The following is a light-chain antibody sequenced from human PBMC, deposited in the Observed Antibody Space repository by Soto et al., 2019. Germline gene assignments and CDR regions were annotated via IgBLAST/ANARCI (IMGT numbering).Light chain of an antibody. CDR2: GAS. CDR3: QQYNSYSLT. J-gene: IGKJ1*01. Sequence: EIVLTPSPGTLSLSPGESATLSCRASQSVSSSFLAWYQPKAGQAPRLLIYGASRRATGIPDRFSGSGSGTDFTLTISSLQPDDFAAYYCQQYNSYSLTFGQGTKVDIK. V-gene: IGKV3-20*01. CDR1: QSVSSSF.